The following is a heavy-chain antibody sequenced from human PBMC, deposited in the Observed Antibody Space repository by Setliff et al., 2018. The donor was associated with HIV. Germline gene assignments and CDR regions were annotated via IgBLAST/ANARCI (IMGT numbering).Heavy chain of an antibody. V-gene: IGHV4-31*03. D-gene: IGHD3-22*01. CDR2: VYYSGST. Sequence: PSETLSLTCTVSGGSISSGGYYWSWIRQHPGKGLEWIGYVYYSGSTYYNPSLKSRVTISVDTSKNQFSLKLSSVTAADTAVYYCARVPSYYYDSSGYPLGAFDIWVQGTMVTV. J-gene: IGHJ3*02. CDR3: ARVPSYYYDSSGYPLGAFDI. CDR1: GGSISSGGYY.